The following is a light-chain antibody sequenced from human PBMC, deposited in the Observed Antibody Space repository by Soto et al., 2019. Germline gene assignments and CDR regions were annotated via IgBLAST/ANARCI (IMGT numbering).Light chain of an antibody. Sequence: QLVLTQSPSASASLGASVKLTCPLSSGHSSYAIAWHQQQPEKGPRYLMKLNSDGSHSKGDGIPDRFSGSSSGAERYLTISSLQSEDEADYYCQTWGTGIGVFGGGTKVTVL. CDR1: SGHSSYA. CDR2: LNSDGSH. J-gene: IGLJ2*01. V-gene: IGLV4-69*01. CDR3: QTWGTGIGV.